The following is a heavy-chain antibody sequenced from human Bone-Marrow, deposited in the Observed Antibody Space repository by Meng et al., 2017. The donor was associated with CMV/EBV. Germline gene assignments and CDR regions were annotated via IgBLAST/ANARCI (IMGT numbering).Heavy chain of an antibody. CDR1: GFTFSTYW. Sequence: GGSLRLSCVASGFTFSTYWMSWVRQAPGKGLEWVANIKQDGREKYYVDSVKGRFTISRDNAKNSLYLQMNSLRAEDTAVYYCARDGSSWIYPDYWGQGTLVTVSS. D-gene: IGHD6-13*01. CDR3: ARDGSSWIYPDY. CDR2: IKQDGREK. J-gene: IGHJ4*02. V-gene: IGHV3-7*01.